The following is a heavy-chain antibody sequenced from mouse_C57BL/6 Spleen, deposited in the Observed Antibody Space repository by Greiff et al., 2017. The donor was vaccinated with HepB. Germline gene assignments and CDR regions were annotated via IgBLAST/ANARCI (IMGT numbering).Heavy chain of an antibody. D-gene: IGHD1-1*01. CDR1: GYTFTDYY. CDR3: VVTTVVADDY. CDR2: INPNNGGT. V-gene: IGHV1-26*01. Sequence: EVKLQQSGPELVKPGASVKISCKASGYTFTDYYMNWVKQSHGKSLEWIGDINPNNGGTSYNQKFKGKATLTVDKSSSTAYMELRSLTSEDSAVYYCVVTTVVADDYWGQGTTLTVSS. J-gene: IGHJ2*01.